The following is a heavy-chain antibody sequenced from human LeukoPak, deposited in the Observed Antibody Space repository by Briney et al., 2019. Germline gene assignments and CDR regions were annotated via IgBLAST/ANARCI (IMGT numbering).Heavy chain of an antibody. J-gene: IGHJ6*04. V-gene: IGHV3-43D*03. CDR3: AKDRAYCSSTSCQGGMDV. D-gene: IGHD2-2*01. Sequence: VGSLRLSCAASGFTFDDYAMHWVRQAPGKGLEWVSLISWDGGSTYYADSVKGRFTISRDNSKNSLYLQMNSLRAEDTALYYCAKDRAYCSSTSCQGGMDVWGKETTVTVSS. CDR2: ISWDGGST. CDR1: GFTFDDYA.